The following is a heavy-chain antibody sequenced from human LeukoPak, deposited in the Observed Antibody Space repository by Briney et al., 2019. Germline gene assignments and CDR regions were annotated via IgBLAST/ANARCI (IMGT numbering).Heavy chain of an antibody. J-gene: IGHJ4*02. CDR2: ISYLSSHV. V-gene: IGHV3-21*01. Sequence: GGSLRLSCSASGFTFSDYDMNWVRQAPGKGLEWVSSISYLSSHVYYGDSVKGRFSISRDNAKNSLYLQMNSLGAEDTAIYYCGRAFPPLRTSSAGDLWGQGILVTVS. CDR1: GFTFSDYD. CDR3: GRAFPPLRTSSAGDL. D-gene: IGHD3-16*01.